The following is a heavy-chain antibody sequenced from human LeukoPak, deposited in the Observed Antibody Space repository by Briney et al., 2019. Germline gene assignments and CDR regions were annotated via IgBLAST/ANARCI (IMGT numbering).Heavy chain of an antibody. Sequence: GGSLRLSCAASGFSFSNHYMRWIRQAPGKGLEWVANINEDGSNKWHLGSVKGRFTVSRDNARNSLYLQMNSLRAEDTAVYYCARAICAGDCYFDYWGQGTLVTVSS. J-gene: IGHJ4*02. CDR1: GFSFSNHY. V-gene: IGHV3-7*03. D-gene: IGHD2-21*02. CDR2: INEDGSNK. CDR3: ARAICAGDCYFDY.